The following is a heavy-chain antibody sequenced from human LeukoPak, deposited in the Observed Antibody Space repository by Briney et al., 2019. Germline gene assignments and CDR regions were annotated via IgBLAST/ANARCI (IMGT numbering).Heavy chain of an antibody. D-gene: IGHD6-6*01. CDR3: ARDMIAVRPNWFDP. V-gene: IGHV1-18*01. J-gene: IGHJ5*02. CDR2: ISAYNGNT. Sequence: APVKVSCKASGYSFTTYGITWVRQAPGQGLEWMGWISAYNGNTNYAQKLQGRVSMTTDSSTNTAYMELRSLRSDDTAIYYCARDMIAVRPNWFDPWGQGTLVTVSS. CDR1: GYSFTTYG.